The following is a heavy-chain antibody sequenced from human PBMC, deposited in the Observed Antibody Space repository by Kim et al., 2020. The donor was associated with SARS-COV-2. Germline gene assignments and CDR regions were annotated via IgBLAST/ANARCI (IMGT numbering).Heavy chain of an antibody. Sequence: YYPGSVKGRFTISRENAKNSLYLQMNSLRAGDTVVYYCARGGIKGAFDIWGQGTMVTVSS. D-gene: IGHD3-10*01. CDR3: ARGGIKGAFDI. V-gene: IGHV3-13*01. J-gene: IGHJ3*02.